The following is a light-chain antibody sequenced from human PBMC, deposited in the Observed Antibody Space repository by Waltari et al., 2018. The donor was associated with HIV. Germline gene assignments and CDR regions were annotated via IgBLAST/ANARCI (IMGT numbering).Light chain of an antibody. J-gene: IGLJ1*01. V-gene: IGLV2-11*01. CDR1: SSDVGDSTY. CDR2: DVS. Sequence: QSALTQPRSVSGSPGQSVTISCTGTSSDVGDSTYVSWYRQNPGQVPKLMVYDVSKRHAGVPPRFAGPRSGNTASLTISGLQAEDEADYFCCSYAGNYPYVFGSGSRVTVL. CDR3: CSYAGNYPYV.